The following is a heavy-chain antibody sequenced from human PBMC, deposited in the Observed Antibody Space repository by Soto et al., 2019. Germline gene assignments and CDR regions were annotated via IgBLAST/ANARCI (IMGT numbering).Heavy chain of an antibody. CDR1: GFTFSLCA. D-gene: IGHD6-19*01. CDR2: MRSSGGDT. CDR3: TTRALAAGTDY. J-gene: IGHJ4*02. V-gene: IGHV3-23*01. Sequence: PGGSLRLSCAASGFTFSLCAMSWVRQAPGKGLEWVSSMRSSGGDTYYADSVRGRFTISRDDSKNTLYLQMNSLRVEDTALYYCTTRALAAGTDYWGQGTLVTVSS.